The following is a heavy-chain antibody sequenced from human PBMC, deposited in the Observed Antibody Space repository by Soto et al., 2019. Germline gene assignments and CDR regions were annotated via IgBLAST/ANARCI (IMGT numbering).Heavy chain of an antibody. Sequence: ALVKVSCKAPRDTFTSYYINWVRQAPGQGLEWMGVINPHGGSTAYAQKFKGRVTLTRDTSASTVYMEVSSLTSEDTAMYYCARSSGGNFGIIIEGTNWFAPWGQGTLVTVPS. CDR3: ARSSGGNFGIIIEGTNWFAP. CDR2: INPHGGST. CDR1: RDTFTSYY. V-gene: IGHV1-46*01. J-gene: IGHJ5*02. D-gene: IGHD1-26*01.